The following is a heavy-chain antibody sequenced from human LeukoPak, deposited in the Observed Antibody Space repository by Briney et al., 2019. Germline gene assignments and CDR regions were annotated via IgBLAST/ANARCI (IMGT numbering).Heavy chain of an antibody. D-gene: IGHD3-9*01. CDR1: GGSISSSSYY. Sequence: PSETLSLTCTVSGGSISSSSYYWGWIRQPPGKGLEWIGSIYYSGSTYYNPSLKSRVTISVDTSKNQFSLKLSSVTAADTAVYYCARVKSYDILTGYLRAADAFDIWGQGTMVTVSS. CDR3: ARVKSYDILTGYLRAADAFDI. CDR2: IYYSGST. V-gene: IGHV4-39*07. J-gene: IGHJ3*02.